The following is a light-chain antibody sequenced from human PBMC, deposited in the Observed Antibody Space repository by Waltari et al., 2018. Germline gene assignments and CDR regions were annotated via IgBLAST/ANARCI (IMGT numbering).Light chain of an antibody. CDR1: GPHIGAGYD. Sequence: QSVLTQPPSVSGAPGQRVTISCTGSGPHIGAGYDVHWYQQLPRAAPKLLIYGSTSRPLGVPDRFFGSTSGTSASLAITGLQAEDEADYYCQSYDTSLRVVFGGGTKLTVL. V-gene: IGLV1-40*01. CDR3: QSYDTSLRVV. CDR2: GST. J-gene: IGLJ3*02.